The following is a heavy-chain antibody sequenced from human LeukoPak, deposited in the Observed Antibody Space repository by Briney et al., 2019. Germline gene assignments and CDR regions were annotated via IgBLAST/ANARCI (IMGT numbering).Heavy chain of an antibody. CDR2: INPNSGGT. V-gene: IGHV1-2*02. CDR1: GYTFTGYY. D-gene: IGHD3-22*01. CDR3: AREYYYDSSGYSSGMDV. Sequence: GASVKVSCKASGYTFTGYYMHWVRQAPGQGLEWMGWINPNSGGTNYAQKFQGRVTMTRDTSISTAYMELSRLRSDDTAVYYCAREYYYDSSGYSSGMDVWGQGTTVTVSS. J-gene: IGHJ6*02.